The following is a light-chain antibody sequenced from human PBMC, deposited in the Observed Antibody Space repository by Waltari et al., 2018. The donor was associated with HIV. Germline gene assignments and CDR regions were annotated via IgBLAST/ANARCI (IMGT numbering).Light chain of an antibody. V-gene: IGKV1-33*01. CDR2: DAS. J-gene: IGKJ3*01. CDR3: LQYDSLPFT. CDR1: QDINKY. Sequence: DIQLTQAPSSLSASIGDRVTITCQASQDINKYLHWYQQKPGKAPKVLIYDASNLQTGGPSWCRGSGSGTECSLTIFCLLPEDIATYYCLQYDSLPFTVGPGTKVDIK.